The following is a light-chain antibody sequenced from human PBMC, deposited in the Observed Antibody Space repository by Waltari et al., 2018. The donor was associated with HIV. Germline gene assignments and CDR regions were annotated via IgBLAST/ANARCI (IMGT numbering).Light chain of an antibody. CDR1: LNNLGHPG. CDR2: RNN. Sequence: QAGLTQPPSVSKDLRQTATPPCPGNLNNLGHPGAAGLQQHQGHPPKLLSSRNNNRPSGISERFSASRSGNTASLTITGLQPEDEADYYCSAWDSSLSAWVFGGGTKLTVL. J-gene: IGLJ3*02. CDR3: SAWDSSLSAWV. V-gene: IGLV10-54*01.